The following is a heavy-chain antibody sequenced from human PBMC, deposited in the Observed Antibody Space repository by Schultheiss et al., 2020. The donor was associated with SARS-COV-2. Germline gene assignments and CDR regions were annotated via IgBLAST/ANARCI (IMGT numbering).Heavy chain of an antibody. Sequence: ASVKVSCKASGYTFTSYGIGWVRQAPGQGLEWMGWISAYNGNTNYAQKFQGRVTITADESTSTAYMELRSLKSDDTAVYYCARDGSGTWNDYWGQGTLVTVSS. D-gene: IGHD1-26*01. V-gene: IGHV1-18*01. CDR1: GYTFTSYG. J-gene: IGHJ4*02. CDR2: ISAYNGNT. CDR3: ARDGSGTWNDY.